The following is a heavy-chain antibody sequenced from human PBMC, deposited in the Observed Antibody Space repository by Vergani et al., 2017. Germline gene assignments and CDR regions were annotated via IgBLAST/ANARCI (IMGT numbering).Heavy chain of an antibody. Sequence: QVQLVESGGGVVQPGRSLRLSCAASGYTFSSYGMHWVRQAPGKGLEWVAVIWYDGSNKYYADSVKGRFTISRDNSKNTLYLQMNSLRAEDTAVYYCARDLVGGSYPDYWGQGTLVTVSS. CDR2: IWYDGSNK. V-gene: IGHV3-33*01. CDR1: GYTFSSYG. D-gene: IGHD1-26*01. CDR3: ARDLVGGSYPDY. J-gene: IGHJ4*02.